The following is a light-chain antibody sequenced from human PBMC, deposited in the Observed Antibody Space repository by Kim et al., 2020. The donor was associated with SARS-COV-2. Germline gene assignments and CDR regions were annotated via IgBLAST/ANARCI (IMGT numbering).Light chain of an antibody. CDR3: AAWDDSLNGSV. Sequence: QSVLTQPPSASGTPGQRVTIACSGSSSNIGSNTVNWYQQLPATAPKLLIYSNNQRPSGVPDRFSGSKSGTSASLAISGLQSEDEAAYYCAAWDDSLNGSVFGGGTQLTVL. V-gene: IGLV1-44*01. J-gene: IGLJ2*01. CDR2: SNN. CDR1: SSNIGSNT.